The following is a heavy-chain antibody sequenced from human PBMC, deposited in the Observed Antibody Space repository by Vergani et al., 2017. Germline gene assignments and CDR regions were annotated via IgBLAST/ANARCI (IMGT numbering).Heavy chain of an antibody. CDR2: TWYDGNNK. CDR1: GFTFNQYG. V-gene: IGHV3-33*01. J-gene: IGHJ6*02. CDR3: ARDLRLLYNRMDP. Sequence: QVQLVESGGGVVQPGRSLRLSCAASGFTFNQYGMHWVRQAPGKGLEWVAVTWYDGNNKQYADSVKGRFTISRDNSKSTMYLQMNSLRDEDTGVYYCARDLRLLYNRMDPWGQGTTVTVSS. D-gene: IGHD1-14*01.